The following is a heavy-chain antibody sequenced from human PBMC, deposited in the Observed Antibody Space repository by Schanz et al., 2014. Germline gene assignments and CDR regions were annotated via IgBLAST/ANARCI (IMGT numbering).Heavy chain of an antibody. Sequence: EVQLLESGGGLVQPGGSLRLSCAASGFTFSSYAMTWVRQAPGMGLEWVSAISGSGGSTYYADSVKGRFTISRDNSKNTLYLQMNRLRAEDTAVYYCANNWNLDYWGQGTLVTVSS. J-gene: IGHJ4*02. CDR1: GFTFSSYA. V-gene: IGHV3-23*01. CDR3: ANNWNLDY. D-gene: IGHD1-20*01. CDR2: ISGSGGST.